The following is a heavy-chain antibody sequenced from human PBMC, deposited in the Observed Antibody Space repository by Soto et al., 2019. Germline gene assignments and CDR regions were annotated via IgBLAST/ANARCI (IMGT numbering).Heavy chain of an antibody. CDR3: ARKYSSGWDFDY. CDR1: GGTFSNYA. V-gene: IGHV1-69*12. Sequence: QVQLVQSGAEVKKPGSSVKVSCKASGGTFSNYAINWVRQAPGQGLEWMGGIIPIFGSTYYAQKFQGRVTITADASTSTAYMEVSSLRFEDTAVYYCARKYSSGWDFDYWGQGTLVTVSS. D-gene: IGHD6-19*01. CDR2: IIPIFGST. J-gene: IGHJ4*02.